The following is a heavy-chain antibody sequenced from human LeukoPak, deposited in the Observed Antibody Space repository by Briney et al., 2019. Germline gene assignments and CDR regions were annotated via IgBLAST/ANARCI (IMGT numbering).Heavy chain of an antibody. CDR1: GFTFDAFG. V-gene: IGHV3-20*04. D-gene: IGHD7-27*01. CDR2: IRGDAGST. Sequence: PGGSLRLSCAASGFTFDAFGMTWVRQAPGKGPEWVSAIRGDAGSTGYADSVKGRFTISRDNAKNSLYLQMNSLRVEDTALYYCARVWAWGSGNYFDNWGQGTLVTVSS. J-gene: IGHJ4*02. CDR3: ARVWAWGSGNYFDN.